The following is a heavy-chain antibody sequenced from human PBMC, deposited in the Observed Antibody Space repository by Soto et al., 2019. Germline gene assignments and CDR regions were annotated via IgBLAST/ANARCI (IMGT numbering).Heavy chain of an antibody. D-gene: IGHD6-19*01. V-gene: IGHV4-59*11. CDR2: IFYSGST. CDR3: ARVGSSGWSPDY. CDR1: GGSISGHY. J-gene: IGHJ4*02. Sequence: ETLSLTCTVSGGSISGHYWIWIRQSPGKGLEWIGYIFYSGSTNYNPSLKSRVTLSADTSKNQFSLRLSSVTAADTAVYYCARVGSSGWSPDYWGQGTLVTVSS.